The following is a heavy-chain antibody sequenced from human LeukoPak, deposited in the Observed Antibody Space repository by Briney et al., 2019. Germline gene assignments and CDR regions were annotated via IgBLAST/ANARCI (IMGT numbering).Heavy chain of an antibody. CDR1: GFTFSDYD. Sequence: PGGSLRLSCAASGFTFSDYDMHWVRQATGKGLEWVSAIGTAGDTYYTGSVKGRFTISRENAKNSLCLQMNGLRAGDAAVYYCVRVAKERVGGVYYFDYWGRGTPVTVSS. V-gene: IGHV3-13*01. CDR2: IGTAGDT. D-gene: IGHD1-1*01. J-gene: IGHJ4*02. CDR3: VRVAKERVGGVYYFDY.